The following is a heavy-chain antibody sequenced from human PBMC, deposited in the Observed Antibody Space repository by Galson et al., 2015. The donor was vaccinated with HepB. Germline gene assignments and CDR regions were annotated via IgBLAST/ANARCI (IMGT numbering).Heavy chain of an antibody. D-gene: IGHD1-26*01. V-gene: IGHV1-18*04. J-gene: IGHJ5*02. CDR1: GYTFTSYG. Sequence: SVKVSCKTSGYTFTSYGISWVRQAPGQGLEWMGWISAYNGNTNYAQKLQGRVTMTTDTSTSTAYMELRSLRSDDTAVYYCARVADPVGPRQPWGQGTLVTVSS. CDR2: ISAYNGNT. CDR3: ARVADPVGPRQP.